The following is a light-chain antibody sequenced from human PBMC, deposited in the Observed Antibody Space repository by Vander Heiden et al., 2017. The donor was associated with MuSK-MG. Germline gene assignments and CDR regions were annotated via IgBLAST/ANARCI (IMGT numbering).Light chain of an antibody. CDR2: DVS. CDR1: TSDVGGYNS. J-gene: IGLJ2*01. CDR3: SSYMSSSTVV. V-gene: IGLV2-14*03. Sequence: QPALAQPAFVSASPGQSTPISCSGTTSDVGGYNSVSWYQQRPGTAPEIMIYDVSNRPSGVSHRFSGSKSGNTASLTISGLQAEDEADYYCSSYMSSSTVVFGRGTKLTVL.